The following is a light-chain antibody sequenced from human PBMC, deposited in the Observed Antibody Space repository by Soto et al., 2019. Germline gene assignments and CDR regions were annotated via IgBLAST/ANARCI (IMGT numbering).Light chain of an antibody. CDR1: SSNIGSNT. CDR2: NNN. J-gene: IGLJ2*01. V-gene: IGLV1-44*01. CDR3: AAWDDSLDVLV. Sequence: QLVLTQPPSASGTPGQRVTVSCSGSSSNIGSNTVNWYQQLPGTAPKLLIYNNNQWPSGVPDRFSGSKSGTSASLAISGLQSEDDAEYFCAAWDDSLDVLVFGGGTKLTVL.